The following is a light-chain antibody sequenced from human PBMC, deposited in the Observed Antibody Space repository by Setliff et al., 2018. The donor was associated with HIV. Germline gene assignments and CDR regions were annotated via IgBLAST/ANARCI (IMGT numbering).Light chain of an antibody. CDR1: RSDIGAYSY. CDR2: EVN. Sequence: QSALAQPASVSGSPGQSITISCTGSRSDIGAYSYVSWYQHHPGKVPKLIISEVNKRPSGVSARFSGSRTGNTASLTISGLQAEDESDYYCTSFTTSSTLGFGGGTKGTVL. J-gene: IGLJ2*01. V-gene: IGLV2-14*01. CDR3: TSFTTSSTLG.